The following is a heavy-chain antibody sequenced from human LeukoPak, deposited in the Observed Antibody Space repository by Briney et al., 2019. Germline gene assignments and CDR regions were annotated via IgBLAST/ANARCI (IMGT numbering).Heavy chain of an antibody. CDR3: ARTRRTAARAVADY. V-gene: IGHV1-8*01. CDR2: MNPNSGNT. J-gene: IGHJ4*02. CDR1: GYTFTSYD. Sequence: ASVKVSCKASGYTFTSYDINWVRQATGQGLEWMGWMNPNSGNTGYAQKFQGRVTMTRNTSIRTAYMELSSLGSEDTAVYYCARTRRTAARAVADYWGQGTLVTVSS. D-gene: IGHD6-19*01.